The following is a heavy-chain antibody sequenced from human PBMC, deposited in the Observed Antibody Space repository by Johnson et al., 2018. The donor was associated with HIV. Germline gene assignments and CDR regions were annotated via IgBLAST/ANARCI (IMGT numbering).Heavy chain of an antibody. Sequence: VQLVESGGGLVQPGGSLRLSCAASGFTFSSYWMSWVRQAPGKGLEWVANIKQDGSEKYYVDSVKGRFTISRDNAKNSLYLQMNSLKTEDTAVYYCTTDGAITMVRGVIGEGKAFDIWGQGTMVTVSS. V-gene: IGHV3-7*03. CDR1: GFTFSSYW. D-gene: IGHD3-10*01. CDR2: IKQDGSEK. CDR3: TTDGAITMVRGVIGEGKAFDI. J-gene: IGHJ3*02.